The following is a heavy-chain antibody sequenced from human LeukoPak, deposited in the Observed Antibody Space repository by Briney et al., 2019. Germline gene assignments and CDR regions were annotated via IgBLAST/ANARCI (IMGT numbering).Heavy chain of an antibody. D-gene: IGHD3-22*01. CDR2: IYHSGST. Sequence: SQTLSLTCAVSGGSISSGGYSWSWIRQPPGKGLEWIGYIYHSGSTYYNPSLKSRVTISVDRSKNQFSLKLSSVTAADTAVYYCAKGPYYDSSGYYVYWGQGTLVTVSS. CDR3: AKGPYYDSSGYYVY. CDR1: GGSISSGGYS. V-gene: IGHV4-30-2*01. J-gene: IGHJ4*02.